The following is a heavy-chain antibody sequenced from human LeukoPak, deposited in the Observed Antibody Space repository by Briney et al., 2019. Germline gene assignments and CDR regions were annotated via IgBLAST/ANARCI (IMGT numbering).Heavy chain of an antibody. CDR1: GYTFTSYY. D-gene: IGHD1-26*01. Sequence: ASVKVSRKASGYTFTSYYMHWVRQAPGQGLEWMGIINPSGGSTSYAQKFQGRVTMTRDTSTSTVYMELSSLRSEDTAVYYCARVVPSGTIDYWGQGTLVTVSS. V-gene: IGHV1-46*01. CDR2: INPSGGST. J-gene: IGHJ4*02. CDR3: ARVVPSGTIDY.